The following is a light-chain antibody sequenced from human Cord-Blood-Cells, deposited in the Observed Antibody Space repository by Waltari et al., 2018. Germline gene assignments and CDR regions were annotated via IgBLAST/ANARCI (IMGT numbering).Light chain of an antibody. J-gene: IGKJ2*01. Sequence: DIQMTQAPSSLSASVGDRVTITCQASQDISNYLNWYQQKPGKATKLLIYDASNLETGGPSRVSGSGSGTDFTFTISSLQPEDIATYYCQQYDNLPRTFGQGTKLEIK. CDR3: QQYDNLPRT. V-gene: IGKV1-33*01. CDR2: DAS. CDR1: QDISNY.